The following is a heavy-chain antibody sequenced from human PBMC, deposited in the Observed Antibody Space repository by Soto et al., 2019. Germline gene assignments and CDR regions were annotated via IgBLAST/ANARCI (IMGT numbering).Heavy chain of an antibody. V-gene: IGHV1-2*02. D-gene: IGHD4-17*01. CDR2: INPNSGGT. CDR3: ARVGGLGEGYFDY. J-gene: IGHJ4*02. Sequence: GASVKVSCKASGYTFTGYYMHWVRQAPGQGLEWMGWINPNSGGTNYAQKFQGRVTMTRDTSISTAYMELSSLRSEDTAVYYCARVGGLGEGYFDYWGQGTLVTVSS. CDR1: GYTFTGYY.